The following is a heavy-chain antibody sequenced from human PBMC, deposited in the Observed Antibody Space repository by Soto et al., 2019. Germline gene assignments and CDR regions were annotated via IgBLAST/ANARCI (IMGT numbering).Heavy chain of an antibody. Sequence: VGSLILSFISSGFTFRTYTMNWVRHAPGKGLEWVSGIRGFSPYTFYAESVKGRFTISRDNAKNSLYLQMNSLRAEDTAVYYCARDRGYDAHDYYYNAMDVWGQGTTVTVSS. CDR2: IRGFSPYT. J-gene: IGHJ6*02. CDR1: GFTFRTYT. CDR3: ARDRGYDAHDYYYNAMDV. V-gene: IGHV3-21*01. D-gene: IGHD3-10*01.